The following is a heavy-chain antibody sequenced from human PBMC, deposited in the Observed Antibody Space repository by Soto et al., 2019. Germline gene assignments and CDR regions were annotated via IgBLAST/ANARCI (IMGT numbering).Heavy chain of an antibody. CDR3: ARDSDYCTGGSCYGNFDF. CDR1: GGSISSGTYY. Sequence: PSETLSLTCTVSGGSISSGTYYWTWVRQRPGEGLEWIGFISHSGRTYYNPSLKSRAAISVDTSENQFSLRLSSVTAADTAVYFCARDSDYCTGGSCYGNFDFGGQGTLVTVSS. D-gene: IGHD2-15*01. CDR2: ISHSGRT. V-gene: IGHV4-31*03. J-gene: IGHJ4*02.